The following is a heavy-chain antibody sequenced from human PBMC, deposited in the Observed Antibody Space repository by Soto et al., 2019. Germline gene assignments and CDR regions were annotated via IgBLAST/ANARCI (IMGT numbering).Heavy chain of an antibody. D-gene: IGHD3-10*01. Sequence: EVQLLDSGGGLVQPGGSLRLSCAASGFTFSSYAMSWSRRVQGKGLEWVSSISGSGGGTYYADSVKGRFTISTDNSKNTLSLQMNSLRAEDTAVYYCANSRGSGSYFNPSDAFDFWGQGTMVTVSS. CDR3: ANSRGSGSYFNPSDAFDF. V-gene: IGHV3-23*01. CDR2: ISGSGGGT. CDR1: GFTFSSYA. J-gene: IGHJ3*01.